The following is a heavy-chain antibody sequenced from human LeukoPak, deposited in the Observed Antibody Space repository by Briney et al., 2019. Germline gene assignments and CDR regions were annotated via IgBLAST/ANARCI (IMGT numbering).Heavy chain of an antibody. CDR3: AKEEITFGGVIVKHFQH. CDR1: GFTFSSYA. V-gene: IGHV3-23*01. CDR2: ISGSGGNT. Sequence: PGGSLRLSCAASGFTFSSYAMSWVRQAPGKGLEWVSLISGSGGNTYYADSVKGRFTISRDNSKNTLYLQMNSLRAEDTAVYYCAKEEITFGGVIVKHFQHWGQGTLVIVPS. J-gene: IGHJ1*01. D-gene: IGHD3-16*02.